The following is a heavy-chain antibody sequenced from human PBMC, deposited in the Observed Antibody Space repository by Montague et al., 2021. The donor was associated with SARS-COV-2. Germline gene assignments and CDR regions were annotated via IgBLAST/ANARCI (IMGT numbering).Heavy chain of an antibody. Sequence: TLSLTCTVSGGSISSGSYYWTWIRQPAGKGLEWIGRIYTSGSANYNASLKSRVTISLDTSKNQFSLKLSSVTAADTAVYYCARDRERYDVSDYSGVYYYYGMDVWGQGTTVTVSS. J-gene: IGHJ6*02. CDR3: ARDRERYDVSDYSGVYYYYGMDV. D-gene: IGHD3-22*01. CDR1: GGSISSGSYY. V-gene: IGHV4-61*02. CDR2: IYTSGSA.